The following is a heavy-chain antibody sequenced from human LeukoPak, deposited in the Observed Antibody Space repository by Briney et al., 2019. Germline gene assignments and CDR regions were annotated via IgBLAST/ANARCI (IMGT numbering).Heavy chain of an antibody. D-gene: IGHD6-19*01. CDR1: GYTFTGYY. V-gene: IGHV1-8*03. J-gene: IGHJ4*02. CDR2: MNPNSGNT. Sequence: ASVKVSCKASGYTFTGYYMHRVRQATGQGLEWMGWMNPNSGNTGYAQKFQGRVTITRNTSISTAYMEPSSLRSEDTAVYYCARGLPQARLVQGYWGQGTLVTVSS. CDR3: ARGLPQARLVQGY.